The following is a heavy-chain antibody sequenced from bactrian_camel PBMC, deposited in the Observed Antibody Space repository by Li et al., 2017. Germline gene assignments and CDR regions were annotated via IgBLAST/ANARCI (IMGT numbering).Heavy chain of an antibody. Sequence: VQLVESGGGLVQPGGSLRLSCAASGFTFSSYDVSWVRQAPGKGLEWVSGIGSGGTSTSYADSVRGRFTISQDNVKNTVYLQMNSPKPEDTAVYYCVADPPRWATYGDSWYATLPSCSPPFGGNPWDQGTQVTVS. J-gene: IGHJ6*01. CDR2: IGSGGTST. CDR1: GFTFSSYD. D-gene: IGHD6*01. V-gene: IGHV3S40*01. CDR3: VADPPRWATYGDSWYATLPSCSPPFGGNP.